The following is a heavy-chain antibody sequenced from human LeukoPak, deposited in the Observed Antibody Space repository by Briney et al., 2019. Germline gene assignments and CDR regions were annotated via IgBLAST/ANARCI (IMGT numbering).Heavy chain of an antibody. D-gene: IGHD6-13*01. CDR3: AKDASGYSRIL. CDR2: ISGSGGST. J-gene: IGHJ4*02. Sequence: GGSLRLSCAASGFAFSSYGMSWVRQAPGKGLEWVSAISGSGGSTYYADSVKGRFTISRDNSKNTLYLQMNSLRAEDTAVYYCAKDASGYSRILWGQGTLVTVSS. CDR1: GFAFSSYG. V-gene: IGHV3-23*01.